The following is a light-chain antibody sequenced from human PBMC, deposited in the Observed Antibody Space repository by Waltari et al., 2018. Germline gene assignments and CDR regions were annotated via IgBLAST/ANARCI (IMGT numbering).Light chain of an antibody. V-gene: IGKV4-1*01. CDR2: WAS. Sequence: DIVMTQSPDSLAVSLGERATINCKSSPSVLYSSNNKNYLAWYQQKPGQPPKLLIYWASTRESGVPDRFSGSGSGTDFTLTINSLQAEDVAVYHCQQYYSDPHTFGQGTKLEI. CDR1: PSVLYSSNNKNY. J-gene: IGKJ2*01. CDR3: QQYYSDPHT.